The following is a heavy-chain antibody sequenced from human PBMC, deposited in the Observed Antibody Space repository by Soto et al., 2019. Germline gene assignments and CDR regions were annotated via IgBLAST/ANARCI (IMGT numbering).Heavy chain of an antibody. J-gene: IGHJ6*03. V-gene: IGHV3-74*01. CDR2: INSDGSST. CDR3: ARDQCYDFWSGYYPRTGYYYYMDV. Sequence: GGSLRLSCAASGFTFSSYWMHWVRQAPGKGLVWVSRINSDGSSTSYADSVKGRFTISRDNAKNTLYLQMNSLRAEDTAVYYCARDQCYDFWSGYYPRTGYYYYMDVWGKGTTVTSP. D-gene: IGHD3-3*01. CDR1: GFTFSSYW.